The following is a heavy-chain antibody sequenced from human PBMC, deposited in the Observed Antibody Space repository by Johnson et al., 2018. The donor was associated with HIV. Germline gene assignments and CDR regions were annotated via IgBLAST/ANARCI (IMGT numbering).Heavy chain of an antibody. CDR2: ISYSGSST. J-gene: IGHJ3*01. CDR1: GFSFDSHA. Sequence: MLLVESGGGLVQPGGSLRLSCAASGFSFDSHAINWVRQAPGKGLQRVSAISYSGSSTYYADSVKGRFTISRDNSRSTVYLHMISLGADDTARYHCAREISRYYCDYAACDLGGQGTTVTVS. CDR3: AREISRYYCDYAACDL. D-gene: IGHD3-22*01. V-gene: IGHV3-23*04.